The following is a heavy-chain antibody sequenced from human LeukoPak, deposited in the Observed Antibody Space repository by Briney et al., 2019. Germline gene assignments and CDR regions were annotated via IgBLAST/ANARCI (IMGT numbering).Heavy chain of an antibody. V-gene: IGHV1-2*02. CDR1: GYTFIGYF. D-gene: IGHD6-19*01. J-gene: IGHJ1*01. Sequence: APVKVSCKASGYTFIGYFMHWVRQAPGQGLEWMGWINPNSGGTNYAQKFQGRVTMTRDTSINTAYMELSSLRSDDTAVYYCARLTDSSGWFAKYFQHWGQGTLVTVSS. CDR2: INPNSGGT. CDR3: ARLTDSSGWFAKYFQH.